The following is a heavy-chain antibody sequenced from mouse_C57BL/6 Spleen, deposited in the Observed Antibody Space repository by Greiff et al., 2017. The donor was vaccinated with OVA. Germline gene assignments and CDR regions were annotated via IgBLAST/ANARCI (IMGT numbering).Heavy chain of an antibody. J-gene: IGHJ2*01. CDR3: ARCHYYYGSSYYFDY. CDR2: IYIGNGYT. Sequence: EVKLMESGAELVRPGSSVKMSCKTSGYTFTSYGINWVKQRPGQGLEWIGYIYIGNGYTEYNEKFKGKATLTSDTSSSTAYMQLSSLTSEDSAIYFCARCHYYYGSSYYFDYWGQGTTLTVSS. CDR1: GYTFTSYG. D-gene: IGHD1-1*01. V-gene: IGHV1-58*01.